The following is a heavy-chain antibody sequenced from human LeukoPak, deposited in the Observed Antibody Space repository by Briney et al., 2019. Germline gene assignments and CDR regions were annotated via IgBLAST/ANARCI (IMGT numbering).Heavy chain of an antibody. D-gene: IGHD7-27*01. V-gene: IGHV1-8*01. CDR1: GYTFSSYD. Sequence: ASVKVSCKTSGYTFSSYDINWVRQATGQGLEWMGWMNPNSGETGFAQNFQGRVTLTKNNSITTAYMELSSLRSEDTAVYYCARGDPWGFDPWGQGTLVTVSS. CDR2: MNPNSGET. J-gene: IGHJ5*02. CDR3: ARGDPWGFDP.